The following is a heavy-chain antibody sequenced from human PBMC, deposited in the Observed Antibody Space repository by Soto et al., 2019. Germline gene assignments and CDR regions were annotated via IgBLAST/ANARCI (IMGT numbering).Heavy chain of an antibody. Sequence: QVQLQEPGPGLVKPSQTLSLTCTVSGGSISSGGYYWSWIRQHPGKGLEWIGYIYYSGSTYYNPSLKSRVTISVDTSKNQFSLKLSSVTAADTAVYYCAREIMCSSTSCYVSRWFDPWGQGTLVTVSS. V-gene: IGHV4-31*03. CDR1: GGSISSGGYY. CDR3: AREIMCSSTSCYVSRWFDP. D-gene: IGHD2-2*01. CDR2: IYYSGST. J-gene: IGHJ5*02.